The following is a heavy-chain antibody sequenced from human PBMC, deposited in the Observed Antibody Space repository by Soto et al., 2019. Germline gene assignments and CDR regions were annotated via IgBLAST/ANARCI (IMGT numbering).Heavy chain of an antibody. V-gene: IGHV1-18*01. Sequence: QVQLVQSGAEVEKPGASVKVSCKASGYTFTSYAISWVRQAPGQGLEWVGWISADTGNTNYAQKRQGRVTMTTATSTCTAYMELRSMRSDDTAMYYCSSDAAAGLNDCCGQGTLGTVAS. CDR3: SSDAAAGLNDC. D-gene: IGHD6-13*01. CDR2: ISADTGNT. CDR1: GYTFTSYA. J-gene: IGHJ4*02.